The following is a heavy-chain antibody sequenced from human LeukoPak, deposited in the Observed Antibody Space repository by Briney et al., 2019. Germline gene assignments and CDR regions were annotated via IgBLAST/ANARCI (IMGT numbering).Heavy chain of an antibody. J-gene: IGHJ4*02. CDR1: GGTFSSYA. D-gene: IGHD5-18*01. CDR3: ARESVVWIQLWSYFDY. V-gene: IGHV1-69*11. Sequence: GASVKVSCKASGGTFSSYAISWVRQAPGQGLEWMGRIIPILGTANYAQKFQGRVTITTDESTSTAYMELSSLRSEDTAVYYCARESVVWIQLWSYFDYWGQGTLVTVSS. CDR2: IIPILGTA.